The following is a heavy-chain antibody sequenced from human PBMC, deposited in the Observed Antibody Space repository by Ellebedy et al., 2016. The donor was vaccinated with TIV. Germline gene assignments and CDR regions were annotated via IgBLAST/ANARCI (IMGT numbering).Heavy chain of an antibody. V-gene: IGHV1-2*02. D-gene: IGHD4-17*01. Sequence: ASVKVSCKASGYTFTSYGISWVRQAPGQGLEWMGWINPNSGGTNYAQKFQGRVTMTRDTSISTAYMELSRLRSDDTAVYYCARDSLGPTGDYGGDYWGQGTLVTVSS. CDR3: ARDSLGPTGDYGGDY. CDR2: INPNSGGT. CDR1: GYTFTSYG. J-gene: IGHJ4*02.